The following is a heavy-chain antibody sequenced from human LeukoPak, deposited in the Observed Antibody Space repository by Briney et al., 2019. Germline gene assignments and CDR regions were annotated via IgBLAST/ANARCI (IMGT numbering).Heavy chain of an antibody. D-gene: IGHD6-13*01. CDR2: IYHSGST. V-gene: IGHV4-30-2*01. CDR1: GGSISSGGYY. CDR3: ARSPDTYSSSWFQGEYFQH. Sequence: SETLSLTCTVSGGSISSGGYYWSWIRQPPGKGLEWIGYIYHSGSTYYNPSLKSRVTISVDRSKNQFSLKLSSVTAADTAVYYCARSPDTYSSSWFQGEYFQHWGQGTLVTVSS. J-gene: IGHJ1*01.